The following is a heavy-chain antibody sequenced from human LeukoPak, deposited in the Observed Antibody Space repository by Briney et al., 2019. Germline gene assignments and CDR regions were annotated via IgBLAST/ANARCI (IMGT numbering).Heavy chain of an antibody. Sequence: GRSLRLSCAASGFTFDDYAMHWVRQAPGKGLEWVSGISWNSGSIGYADSVKGRFTISRDNAKNSLYLQMNSLRAEDTALYYCAKVMGGYCSGGSCYGSRAFDIWGQGTMVTVSS. V-gene: IGHV3-9*01. J-gene: IGHJ3*02. D-gene: IGHD2-15*01. CDR2: ISWNSGSI. CDR1: GFTFDDYA. CDR3: AKVMGGYCSGGSCYGSRAFDI.